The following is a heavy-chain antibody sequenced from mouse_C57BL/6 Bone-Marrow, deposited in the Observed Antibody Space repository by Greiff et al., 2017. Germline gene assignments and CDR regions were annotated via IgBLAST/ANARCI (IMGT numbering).Heavy chain of an antibody. CDR1: GYTFTSYG. CDR2: IYPRSGNT. V-gene: IGHV1-81*01. J-gene: IGHJ2*01. Sequence: QVQLQQSGAELARPGASVKLSCKASGYTFTSYGISWVQQSTGQGLEWIGEIYPRSGNTYYNEKFKGKATLTADKSSSTAYMELRSLTSEDSAVYFCASKGHYYGSSFFDYWGQGTTLTVSS. CDR3: ASKGHYYGSSFFDY. D-gene: IGHD1-1*01.